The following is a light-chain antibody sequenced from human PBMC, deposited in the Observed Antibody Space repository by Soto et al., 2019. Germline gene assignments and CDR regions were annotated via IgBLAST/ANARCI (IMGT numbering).Light chain of an antibody. Sequence: QSVLTQPASVSGSPGQSITISCTGTSSDVGAYNYVSWYQQNPGRAPKLIIYDVTNRPSGVFDRFSGSKSGNTASLTISGLQSEDEADYYCSSYTTSATVVFGGGIKLTVL. J-gene: IGLJ2*01. CDR2: DVT. V-gene: IGLV2-14*03. CDR3: SSYTTSATVV. CDR1: SSDVGAYNY.